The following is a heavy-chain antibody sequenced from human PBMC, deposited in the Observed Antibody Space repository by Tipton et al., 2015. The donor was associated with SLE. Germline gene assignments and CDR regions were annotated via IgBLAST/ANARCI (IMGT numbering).Heavy chain of an antibody. CDR1: GGSISSYY. Sequence: TLSLTCTVSGGSISSYYWSWIRQPAGKGLEWIGHIYTSGSTNHNPSPKSRVTISVDTSKNQYSLRLTSVTAADTAVYYCARQLTSGYYYEFGYWGQGMLVTVSS. J-gene: IGHJ4*02. D-gene: IGHD3-22*01. V-gene: IGHV4-4*07. CDR3: ARQLTSGYYYEFGY. CDR2: IYTSGST.